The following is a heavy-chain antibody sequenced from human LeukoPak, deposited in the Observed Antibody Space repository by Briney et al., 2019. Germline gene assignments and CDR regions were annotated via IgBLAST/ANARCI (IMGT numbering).Heavy chain of an antibody. CDR1: GGSFSGYY. J-gene: IGHJ6*03. V-gene: IGHV4-34*01. Sequence: PSETLSLTCAVYGGSFSGYYWSWIRQPPGKGLEWIGEINHSGSTNYNPSLKSRVTISVDTSKNQFSLKLSSVTAADTAVYYCARALYNWNYRGYYYYMDVWGKGTTVTVSS. CDR2: INHSGST. CDR3: ARALYNWNYRGYYYYMDV. D-gene: IGHD1-7*01.